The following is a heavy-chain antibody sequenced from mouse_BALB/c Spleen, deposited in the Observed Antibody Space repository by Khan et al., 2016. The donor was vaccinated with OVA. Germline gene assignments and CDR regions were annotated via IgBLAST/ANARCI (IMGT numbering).Heavy chain of an antibody. D-gene: IGHD1-1*01. Sequence: VQLQESGAELAKPGASVKMSCKASGYTFTSYWMHWVKQRPGQGLEWIGYINPSTDYTEYNQKFKDKATLTAGKSSSTAYMQLTSLTSEDSAVYYCTNHGSSSAWFTYWGQGTLVTVSA. CDR3: TNHGSSSAWFTY. CDR1: GYTFTSYW. J-gene: IGHJ3*01. CDR2: INPSTDYT. V-gene: IGHV1-7*01.